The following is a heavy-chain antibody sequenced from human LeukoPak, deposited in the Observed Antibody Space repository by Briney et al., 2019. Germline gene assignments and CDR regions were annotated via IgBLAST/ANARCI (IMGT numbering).Heavy chain of an antibody. CDR3: ARAVTAMVSYYYGMDV. CDR2: INHSGST. J-gene: IGHJ6*02. Sequence: PSETLSLTCTVSGGSISSSGYYWSWIRQPPGKGLEWIGEINHSGSTNYNPSLKSRVTISVDTSKNQFSLKLSSVTAADTAVYYCARAVTAMVSYYYGMDVWGQGTTVTVSS. D-gene: IGHD5-18*01. V-gene: IGHV4-39*07. CDR1: GGSISSSGYY.